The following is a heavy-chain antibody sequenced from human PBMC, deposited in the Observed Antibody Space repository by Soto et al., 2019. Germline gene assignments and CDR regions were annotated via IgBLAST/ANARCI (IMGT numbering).Heavy chain of an antibody. CDR2: ISNTGKS. CDR3: ARAPDGGGYFDY. J-gene: IGHJ4*02. Sequence: QVPLQESGPGLLKPSETLSLTCTVSGGSFSNYFWSWIRQPPGKGLDWIGYISNTGKSNCNPSLKSRVTIPLATPKNHFPRNLGSLPPADPAVYYCARAPDGGGYFDYWGQGALVTVSS. CDR1: GGSFSNYF. V-gene: IGHV4-59*01. D-gene: IGHD3-10*01.